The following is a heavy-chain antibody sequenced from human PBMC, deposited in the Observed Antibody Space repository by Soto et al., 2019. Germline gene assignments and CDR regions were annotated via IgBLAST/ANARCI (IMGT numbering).Heavy chain of an antibody. D-gene: IGHD3-9*01. V-gene: IGHV4-30-2*01. Sequence: QMHLQESGSGLVKPSQTLSLTCAVSGGSLSSSAYSWSWLRQPPGKGLEGSGFIYQGGSTYYNPSPKSRVTLSRGRPKNQYTLKLSAVTAADTAVYYCAREHLFSDSAGCSWDDDFDIWGQGTMVTVSS. CDR1: GGSLSSSAYS. J-gene: IGHJ3*02. CDR2: IYQGGST. CDR3: AREHLFSDSAGCSWDDDFDI.